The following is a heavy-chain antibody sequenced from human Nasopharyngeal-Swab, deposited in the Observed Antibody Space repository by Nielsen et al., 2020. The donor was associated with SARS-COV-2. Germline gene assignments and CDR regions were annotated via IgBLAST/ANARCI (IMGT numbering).Heavy chain of an antibody. CDR3: ARAIKIFGAVVGSFDP. Sequence: GSLRLSCSVSGGPMTSNNYYWGWIRQPPEKGLVWIGNIYYNGITYYNPSLKSRVTISLDTSKSQFSLKLTSVTAADTAVYYCARAIKIFGAVVGSFDPWGQGTLVTVSS. V-gene: IGHV4-39*07. CDR1: GGPMTSNNYY. J-gene: IGHJ5*02. D-gene: IGHD3-3*01. CDR2: IYYNGIT.